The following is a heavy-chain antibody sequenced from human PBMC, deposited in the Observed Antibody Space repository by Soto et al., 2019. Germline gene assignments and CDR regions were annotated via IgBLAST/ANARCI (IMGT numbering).Heavy chain of an antibody. J-gene: IGHJ6*02. CDR3: ASSGYDYYYYGMDV. CDR2: VSTTAIET. V-gene: IGHV3-23*01. Sequence: GGSLRLSCEGSGFTFGDAAMTWVRQAPGKGLEWVSFVSTTAIETYTADSVRGRFTISRDNAKNTLYLQMNSLRAEDTAVYYCASSGYDYYYYGMDVWGQGTTVTVSS. D-gene: IGHD5-12*01. CDR1: GFTFGDAA.